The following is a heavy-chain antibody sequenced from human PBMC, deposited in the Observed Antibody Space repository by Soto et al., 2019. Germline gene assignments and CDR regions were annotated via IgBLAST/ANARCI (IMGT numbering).Heavy chain of an antibody. Sequence: QVPLVESGGGVVQPGRSLRLSCAASGFTFSSYGMHWVRQAPGKGLEWVAVISYDGSNKYYADSVKGRFTISRDNSKNALYLQMNSLRAEGTAVYYCAKDSSGWCSGMDVWGQGTTVTVSS. CDR3: AKDSSGWCSGMDV. J-gene: IGHJ6*02. D-gene: IGHD6-19*01. CDR1: GFTFSSYG. CDR2: ISYDGSNK. V-gene: IGHV3-30*18.